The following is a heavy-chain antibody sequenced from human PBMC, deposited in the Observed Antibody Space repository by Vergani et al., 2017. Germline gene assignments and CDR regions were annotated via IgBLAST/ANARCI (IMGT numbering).Heavy chain of an antibody. Sequence: EVQLLEPGGGLVQPGGSLRPPCAAPGFTFSSYARSWARRAPGKGLEWVSAISGRGGSTYYADSVKGRVTISRDNSKNTLYLQMNSLRAEDTAVYYCAKDPFLVSDCYFDLWGRGTLVTVSS. CDR2: ISGRGGST. CDR1: GFTFSSYA. V-gene: IGHV3-23*01. CDR3: AKDPFLVSDCYFDL. J-gene: IGHJ2*01. D-gene: IGHD3-3*01.